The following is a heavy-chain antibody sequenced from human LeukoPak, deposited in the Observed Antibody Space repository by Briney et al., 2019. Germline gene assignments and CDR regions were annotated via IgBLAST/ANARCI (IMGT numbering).Heavy chain of an antibody. V-gene: IGHV4-59*08. Sequence: PSETLSLTCTVSGGSISSYYWSWIRQPPGKGQEWIGYIYYSGSTNYNPSLKSRVTISVDTSKNQFSLKLSSVTAADTAVYYCARLDTAMVSSFDYWGQGTLVTVSS. J-gene: IGHJ4*02. CDR1: GGSISSYY. CDR2: IYYSGST. CDR3: ARLDTAMVSSFDY. D-gene: IGHD5-18*01.